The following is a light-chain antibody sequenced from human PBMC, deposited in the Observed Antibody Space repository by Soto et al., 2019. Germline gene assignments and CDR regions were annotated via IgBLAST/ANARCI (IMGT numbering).Light chain of an antibody. CDR3: SSYTSSSVV. CDR2: DVS. CDR1: SSDVGGYNY. V-gene: IGLV2-14*01. J-gene: IGLJ2*01. Sequence: QSALTQPASVSGSPGQSITISCTGTSSDVGGYNYVSWYQQHPGKVPKLMIYDVSNRPSGVSNRFSGSESGNTASLTISGLQAEDEADYYCSSYTSSSVVFGGGTKVTVL.